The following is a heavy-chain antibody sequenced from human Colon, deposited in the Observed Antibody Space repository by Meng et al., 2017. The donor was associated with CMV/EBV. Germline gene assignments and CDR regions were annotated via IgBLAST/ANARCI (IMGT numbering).Heavy chain of an antibody. J-gene: IGHJ6*02. CDR3: ARITTFGTGLHGMDV. CDR1: GFTLSSYA. V-gene: IGHV3-21*06. D-gene: IGHD3-3*01. Sequence: GGSLRLSCAATGFTLSSYAMTWVRQGPGKALEWVSSISSTSTHIDYADSVKGRFTISSDSAKNALYLQMNSLRAEDTAVYYCARITTFGTGLHGMDVWGQGTTVTVSS. CDR2: ISSTSTHI.